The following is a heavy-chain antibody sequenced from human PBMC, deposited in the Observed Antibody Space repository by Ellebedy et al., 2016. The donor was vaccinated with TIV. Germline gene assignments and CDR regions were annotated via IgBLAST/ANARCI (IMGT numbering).Heavy chain of an antibody. V-gene: IGHV4-39*07. Sequence: MPSETLSLTCTVSGGSTSSTSYYWGSIRQPPGKGLEWIGEINHSGSTNYNPSLKSRVTVSVDTSKNQFSLKLSSVTAADTAVYYCARGQLRYFRVGLGHFDYWGQGTLVTVSS. CDR2: INHSGST. D-gene: IGHD3-9*01. CDR3: ARGQLRYFRVGLGHFDY. J-gene: IGHJ4*02. CDR1: GGSTSSTSYY.